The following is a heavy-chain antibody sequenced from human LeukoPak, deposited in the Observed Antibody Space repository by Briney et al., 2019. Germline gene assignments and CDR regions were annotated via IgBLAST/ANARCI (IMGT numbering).Heavy chain of an antibody. CDR2: INPNSGGT. D-gene: IGHD3-9*01. V-gene: IGHV1-2*02. CDR1: GYTFTDYQ. J-gene: IGHJ5*02. Sequence: ASVKVSCKASGYTFTDYQIHWVREAPGQGLEWMGCINPNSGGTNYAQKFQGRVTMTRDTSISTAYLDLSRLRSDDTAVYYCARDSEAEDFLTGDRNWFDPWGQGTLVTVSS. CDR3: ARDSEAEDFLTGDRNWFDP.